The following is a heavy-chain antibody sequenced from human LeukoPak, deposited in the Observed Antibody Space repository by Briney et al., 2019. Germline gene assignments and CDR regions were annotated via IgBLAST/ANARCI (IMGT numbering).Heavy chain of an antibody. CDR3: ARESGRAPDFGMNYYYYMDV. CDR1: GYTLSDYC. Sequence: ASVRVSCKASGYTLSDYCVHWVRQAPGQGLQWMGWINPNTRDTNCTQKFQARVTMTSDTSISTVYLELSRLTSDDTAVYYCARESGRAPDFGMNYYYYMDVWGEGTTVTVSS. J-gene: IGHJ6*03. V-gene: IGHV1-2*02. CDR2: INPNTRDT. D-gene: IGHD3-3*01.